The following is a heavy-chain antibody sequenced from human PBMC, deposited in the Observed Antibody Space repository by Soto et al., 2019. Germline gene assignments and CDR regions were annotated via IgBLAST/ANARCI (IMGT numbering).Heavy chain of an antibody. CDR2: INPSSGGT. CDR1: GFTFTSFY. CDR3: ARDSTLAY. Sequence: ASVKVSCKASGFTFTSFYMHWVRQAPGQGLEWMGIINPSSGGTTYAQKFQGRVTMTSDTSTTTVYMELSSLRSEDTAVYYCARDSTLAYWGQGTLVTVSS. V-gene: IGHV1-46*01. J-gene: IGHJ4*02.